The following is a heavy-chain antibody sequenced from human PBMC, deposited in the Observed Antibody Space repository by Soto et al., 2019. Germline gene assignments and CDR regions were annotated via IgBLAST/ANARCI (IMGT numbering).Heavy chain of an antibody. V-gene: IGHV1-24*01. CDR3: AKLKASTWYLDY. CDR2: FDPEDGET. Sequence: ASVKVSCKVSGYTLTELSMHWVRQAPGKELEWMGGFDPEDGETIYAQKFQGRVTMTEDTSTDTAYMELSSLRSEDTAVYYCAKLKASTWYLDYWGQGTLVTVSS. D-gene: IGHD6-13*01. J-gene: IGHJ4*02. CDR1: GYTLTELS.